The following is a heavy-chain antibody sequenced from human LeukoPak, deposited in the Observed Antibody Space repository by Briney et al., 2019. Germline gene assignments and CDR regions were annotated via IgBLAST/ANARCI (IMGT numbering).Heavy chain of an antibody. J-gene: IGHJ4*02. CDR1: GGTFSSYA. CDR2: IIPIFGTA. Sequence: SVKVSCKASGGTFSSYAISWVRQAPGQGLEWMGGIIPIFGTANYAQKFQGRVTITADESTSTAYMELSSLRSEDTAVYYCARVSVGATMLAYFDYWGQGTLVTVSS. V-gene: IGHV1-69*13. CDR3: ARVSVGATMLAYFDY. D-gene: IGHD1-26*01.